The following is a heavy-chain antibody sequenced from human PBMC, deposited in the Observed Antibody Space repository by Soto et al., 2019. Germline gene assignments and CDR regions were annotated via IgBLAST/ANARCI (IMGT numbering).Heavy chain of an antibody. CDR1: GFTFSSDW. CDR3: ARSWGMDV. CDR2: LKQDGSEK. V-gene: IGHV3-7*04. J-gene: IGHJ6*02. Sequence: EVQLVESGGGLVQPGGSLRLSCVASGFTFSSDWMNWVRQAPGKGLEWVANLKQDGSEKYYVDSVKGRFTISRDNAKNSLYLLMNSLRAEDTAVYYCARSWGMDVWGQGTTVTVSS.